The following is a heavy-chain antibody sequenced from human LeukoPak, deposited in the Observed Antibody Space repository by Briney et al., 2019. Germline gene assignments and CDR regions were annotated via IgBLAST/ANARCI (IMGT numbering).Heavy chain of an antibody. V-gene: IGHV4-4*09. CDR3: ARHGGGTIFGVVDAFDI. CDR1: GGSISSYY. Sequence: PSETLSLTCTVSGGSISSYYWSWIRQPPGKGLEWIGYIYTSGSTNYNPSLKSRVTISADTSKNQFSLKLSSVTAADTAVYYCARHGGGTIFGVVDAFDIWGQGTMVTVSS. CDR2: IYTSGST. J-gene: IGHJ3*02. D-gene: IGHD3-3*01.